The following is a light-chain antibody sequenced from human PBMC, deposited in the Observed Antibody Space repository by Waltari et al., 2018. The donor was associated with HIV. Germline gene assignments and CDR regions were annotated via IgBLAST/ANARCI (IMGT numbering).Light chain of an antibody. CDR2: GAS. CDR1: QSVSTSY. J-gene: IGKJ1*01. Sequence: EIVLTQSPGTLSLSPGERATLSCRASQSVSTSYLAWYQQKPGQAPRLLIYGASSRATGSPDRCRGSGSGTDFTLTISRLEPEDFAVYYCQQYGSSPWTFGQGTKVEIK. CDR3: QQYGSSPWT. V-gene: IGKV3-20*01.